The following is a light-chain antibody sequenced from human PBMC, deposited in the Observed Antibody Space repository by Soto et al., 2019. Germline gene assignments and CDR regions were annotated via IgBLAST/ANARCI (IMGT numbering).Light chain of an antibody. Sequence: DIPMTQSPSTLSASVGDRVTITCRASQSISSWLAWYQQKPGKAPKLLIYKASSLESGVPSRFSGSGSGTEFTLTISSLQPDDFATYYCQQYNSYSWWTFGQGTKVEIK. CDR1: QSISSW. V-gene: IGKV1-5*03. J-gene: IGKJ1*01. CDR3: QQYNSYSWWT. CDR2: KAS.